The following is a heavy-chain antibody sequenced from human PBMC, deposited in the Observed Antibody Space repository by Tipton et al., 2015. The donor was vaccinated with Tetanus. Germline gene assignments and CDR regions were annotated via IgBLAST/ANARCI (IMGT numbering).Heavy chain of an antibody. CDR2: IYYSGST. Sequence: LRLSCTVSGGSISSYYWSWIRQPPGKGLEWIGYIYYSGSTNYNPSLKSRVTISVDTSKNQFSLKLSSVTAADTAVYYCARDRRPGVWGQGTLVTVSS. J-gene: IGHJ4*02. CDR1: GGSISSYY. D-gene: IGHD6-6*01. V-gene: IGHV4-59*01. CDR3: ARDRRPGV.